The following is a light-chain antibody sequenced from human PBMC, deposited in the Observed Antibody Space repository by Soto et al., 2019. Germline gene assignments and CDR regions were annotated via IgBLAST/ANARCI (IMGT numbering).Light chain of an antibody. CDR1: SSNIGTYR. CDR2: SDN. CDR3: QSSDSSLNV. V-gene: IGLV1-44*01. Sequence: QSVLTQPPSASGTPGQRVTISCSGSSSNIGTYRVSWYQHFPGTAPRLPIYSDNQRPSGVPDRFSASKSGASASLAISGLQSEDEADYYCQSSDSSLNVFGTGTRSPS. J-gene: IGLJ1*01.